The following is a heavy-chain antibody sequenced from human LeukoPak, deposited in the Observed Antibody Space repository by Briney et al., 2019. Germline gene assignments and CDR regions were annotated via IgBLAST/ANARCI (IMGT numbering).Heavy chain of an antibody. V-gene: IGHV4-34*01. CDR1: DGALSDYY. Sequence: SETLSLTCAVPDGALSDYYWSWIRQPPGKGLEWIGEIHRSGSAKYNPSLKSRVTISVDTPKNQFSLKLSSVTAADTAVYYCARVTASGRAGYHYTYYYYGMDVWGKGTTVTVSS. D-gene: IGHD5-12*01. J-gene: IGHJ6*04. CDR3: ARVTASGRAGYHYTYYYYGMDV. CDR2: IHRSGSA.